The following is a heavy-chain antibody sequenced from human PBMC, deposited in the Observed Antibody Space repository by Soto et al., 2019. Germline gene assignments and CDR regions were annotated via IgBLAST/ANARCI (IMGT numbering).Heavy chain of an antibody. CDR2: IYSGGST. Sequence: GGSLILSCSASGFTVSSNYMTWVRQAPGKGLEWVSVIYSGGSTYYADSVKGRFSISRDNSKNTLYLQMNSLRAEDTAVYYCARDRDSSSWYGYWGQGTLVTVSS. CDR3: ARDRDSSSWYGY. CDR1: GFTVSSNY. D-gene: IGHD6-13*01. V-gene: IGHV3-66*01. J-gene: IGHJ4*02.